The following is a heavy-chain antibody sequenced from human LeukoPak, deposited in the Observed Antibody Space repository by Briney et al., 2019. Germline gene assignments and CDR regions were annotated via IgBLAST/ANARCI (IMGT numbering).Heavy chain of an antibody. CDR3: ARQPTGYPNWFDS. D-gene: IGHD3-9*01. CDR2: ISYSGTT. Sequence: SETLSLTCTVSGGSITTSPFNWGWIRQPPGKGLVWIVTISYSGTTYYKPSLNRRVTISIDTTNNQFSPNLSSAAAANTALSYCARQPTGYPNWFDSWGQGTLVIVSS. V-gene: IGHV4-39*01. J-gene: IGHJ5*01. CDR1: GGSITTSPFN.